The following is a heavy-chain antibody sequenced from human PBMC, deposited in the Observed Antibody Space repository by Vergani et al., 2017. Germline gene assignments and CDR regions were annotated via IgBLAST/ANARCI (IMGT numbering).Heavy chain of an antibody. CDR3: AALIEDPAVTDYYYYGMDV. J-gene: IGHJ6*02. D-gene: IGHD2-2*01. V-gene: IGHV3-53*01. CDR2: IYSGGST. Sequence: EVQLVESGGGLIQPGGSLRLSCAASGFTVSSNYMSWVRQAPGKGLEWVSVIYSGGSTYYADSVKGRFTISRDNSENTLYLQMNSLRAEDTAVYYCAALIEDPAVTDYYYYGMDVWGQGTTVTVSS. CDR1: GFTVSSNY.